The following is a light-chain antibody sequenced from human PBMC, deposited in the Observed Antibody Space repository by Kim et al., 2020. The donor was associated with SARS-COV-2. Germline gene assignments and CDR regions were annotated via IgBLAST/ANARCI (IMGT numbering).Light chain of an antibody. V-gene: IGKV1-17*01. CDR2: GAS. CDR1: QDIRND. Sequence: ESVGDRVTITGRASQDIRNDLGWYQQSPGRAPKRLIYGASSLQSGVPSRFSGSGSGTEFTLTISSLQPEDFATYFCLQHNSYPITFGQGTRLEIK. CDR3: LQHNSYPIT. J-gene: IGKJ5*01.